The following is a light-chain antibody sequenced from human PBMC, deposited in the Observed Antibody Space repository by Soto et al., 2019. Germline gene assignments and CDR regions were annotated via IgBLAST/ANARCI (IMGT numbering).Light chain of an antibody. CDR2: GAS. V-gene: IGKV3-15*01. J-gene: IGKJ1*01. CDR3: QHYNDWRWT. CDR1: QSISSK. Sequence: EIVMTQSPATLSVSPGEGATLSCRASQSISSKLAWYQQKPGQAPRLLTYGASTRATGVPARFSGSGSGTEFTLTISSLQSEDLAVYYCQHYNDWRWTFGQGTKVEIK.